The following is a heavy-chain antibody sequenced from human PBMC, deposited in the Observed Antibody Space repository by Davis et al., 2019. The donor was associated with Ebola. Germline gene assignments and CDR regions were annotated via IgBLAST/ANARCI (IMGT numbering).Heavy chain of an antibody. Sequence: SETLSLPCTVSGGSISSYYWSWIRQPPGQGLEWIGSLHYSGSTYYNPSLKSRVTISVDTSKNQFSLKLSSVTAADTAVYYCARVDYDILTGYVDVWGQGTTVTVSS. D-gene: IGHD3-9*01. CDR3: ARVDYDILTGYVDV. CDR2: LHYSGST. J-gene: IGHJ6*02. V-gene: IGHV4-59*12. CDR1: GGSISSYY.